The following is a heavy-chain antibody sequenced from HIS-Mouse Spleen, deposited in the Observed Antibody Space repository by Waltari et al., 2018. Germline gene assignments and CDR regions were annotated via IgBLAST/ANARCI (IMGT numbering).Heavy chain of an antibody. D-gene: IGHD3-3*01. CDR1: GCSISSSTSF. CDR3: ARAPTGFLEWFDAFDI. CDR2: IYYSGST. Sequence: QLQLQESGPGLVKPSETLSLTCTVSGCSISSSTSFWGWIRQPPGKGLERMGGIYYSGSTYYNPSLKSRVTISLDTSKNQFSLKLSSVTAADTAVYYCARAPTGFLEWFDAFDIWGQGTMVTVSS. J-gene: IGHJ3*02. V-gene: IGHV4-39*07.